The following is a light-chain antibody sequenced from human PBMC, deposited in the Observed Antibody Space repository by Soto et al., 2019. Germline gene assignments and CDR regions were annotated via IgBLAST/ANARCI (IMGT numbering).Light chain of an antibody. J-gene: IGKJ1*01. Sequence: DIQMTQTPSTLSGSVEDRVTITCRASQSIVSLLAWYQQKPGKDRKLLIYNASTLKSGVPARFSGSGSGTEFPRTLSSLQPDDFATYYCQHYNSHSQALGQGTKVDI. CDR3: QHYNSHSQA. CDR2: NAS. V-gene: IGKV1-5*03. CDR1: QSIVSL.